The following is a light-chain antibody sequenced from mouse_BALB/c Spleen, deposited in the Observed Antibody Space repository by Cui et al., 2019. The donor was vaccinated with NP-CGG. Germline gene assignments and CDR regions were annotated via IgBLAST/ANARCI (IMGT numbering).Light chain of an antibody. Sequence: VVPQASALTTSPGETVTLTCRSKTGAVTTSNYANWVQEKPDHLFTGLIGGTNNRVPGVPARFSGSLIGDKAALTITGAQIEDEAIYFCALWYSNHWVFGGGTKLTVL. V-gene: IGLV1*01. CDR3: ALWYSNHWV. CDR2: GTN. J-gene: IGLJ1*01. CDR1: TGAVTTSNY.